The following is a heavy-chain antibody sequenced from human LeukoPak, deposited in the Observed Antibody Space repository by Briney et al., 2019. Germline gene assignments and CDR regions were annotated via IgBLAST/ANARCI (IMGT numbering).Heavy chain of an antibody. J-gene: IGHJ4*02. CDR2: ISSSSSYI. CDR3: ARVYTNQRPATVVKAHLDY. Sequence: GGSLRLSCAASGFTFSSYAMNWVRQAPGKGLEWVSSISSSSSYIYYADSVKGRFTISRDNAKNSLYLQMNSLRAEDTAVYYCARVYTNQRPATVVKAHLDYWGQGTLVTVSS. D-gene: IGHD4-23*01. CDR1: GFTFSSYA. V-gene: IGHV3-21*01.